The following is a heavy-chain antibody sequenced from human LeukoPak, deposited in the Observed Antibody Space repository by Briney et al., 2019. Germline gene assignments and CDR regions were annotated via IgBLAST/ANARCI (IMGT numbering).Heavy chain of an antibody. V-gene: IGHV3-30*18. CDR3: AKILPDTVTADY. D-gene: IGHD4-11*01. CDR1: GFTFSSYG. CDR2: ISYDGSNK. J-gene: IGHJ4*02. Sequence: PGGSLRLSCAASGFTFSSYGMYWVRQAPGKGLEWMAVISYDGSNKYYADSVKGRFTISRDNSKNTLYLQMNSLRGEDTAVYYCAKILPDTVTADYWGQGTLVTVPS.